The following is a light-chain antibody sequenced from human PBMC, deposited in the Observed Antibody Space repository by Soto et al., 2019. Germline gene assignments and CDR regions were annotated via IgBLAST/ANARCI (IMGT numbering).Light chain of an antibody. CDR3: QQSYRTPLT. CDR1: QSISSY. Sequence: DLQMTQSPSSLSGSVGDRVTITCRASQSISSYLNWYQQRPGRAPKLLIYLVSNLESGVPSRFSGSGSGTDFALTISSLQPEDFATYYCQQSYRTPLTFGGGTKVEI. CDR2: LVS. V-gene: IGKV1-39*01. J-gene: IGKJ4*01.